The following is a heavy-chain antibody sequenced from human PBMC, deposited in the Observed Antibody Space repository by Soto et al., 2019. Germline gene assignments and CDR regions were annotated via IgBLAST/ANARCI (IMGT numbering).Heavy chain of an antibody. CDR2: ISGSGGST. J-gene: IGHJ6*02. Sequence: PGWSLRLSCAASEFTFSSYAMSLVRQSPGKGLEWVSGISGSGGSTYYADSVKGRFTISRDNSKNTLYLQMNSLRAEDTAVYYCARSQGALTGTYYYYYYGMDVWGQGTTVTVSS. CDR1: EFTFSSYA. D-gene: IGHD1-7*01. V-gene: IGHV3-23*01. CDR3: ARSQGALTGTYYYYYYGMDV.